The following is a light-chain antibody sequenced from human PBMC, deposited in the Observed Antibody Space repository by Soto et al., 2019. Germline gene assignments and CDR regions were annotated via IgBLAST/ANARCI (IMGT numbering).Light chain of an antibody. CDR1: GSNIGGNY. Sequence: QSVLTQPPSASGTPGQRVTISCSGRGSNIGGNYVYWYQQLPGTSPKRLIYKNNQRPSGVPDRFSGSKSGTSASLAISGLRFEDEADYYCATWDDRLRAAVFGGGTQLTVL. V-gene: IGLV1-47*01. J-gene: IGLJ7*01. CDR3: ATWDDRLRAAV. CDR2: KNN.